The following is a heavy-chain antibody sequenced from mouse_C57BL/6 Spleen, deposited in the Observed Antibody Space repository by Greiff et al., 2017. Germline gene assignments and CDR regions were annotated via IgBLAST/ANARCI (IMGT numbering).Heavy chain of an antibody. V-gene: IGHV5-6*01. Sequence: EVHLVESGGDLVKPGGSLKLSCAASGFTFSSYGMSWVRRTPDKRLEWVATISSGGSYTYYPDSVKGRFTISRDNAKNTLYLQMSSLKSEDTAMYYCARQRSKGAWFAYWGQGTLVTVSA. CDR2: ISSGGSYT. D-gene: IGHD1-3*01. CDR3: ARQRSKGAWFAY. J-gene: IGHJ3*01. CDR1: GFTFSSYG.